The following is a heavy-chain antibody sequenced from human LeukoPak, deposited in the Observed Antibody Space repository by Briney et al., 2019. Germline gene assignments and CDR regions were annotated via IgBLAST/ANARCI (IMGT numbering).Heavy chain of an antibody. V-gene: IGHV4-61*09. CDR2: IYPSGRT. CDR3: AREGQQLVPPLDS. D-gene: IGHD6-6*01. CDR1: GGSISSGDYY. Sequence: SQTLSLTCTVSGGSISSGDYYWSWIRQPAGKGLDWIGHIYPSGRTNYNPSLTGRVTITIDTSKNQFSLKLSSVTAADSAVYFCAREGQQLVPPLDSWGQGTLVTVSS. J-gene: IGHJ4*02.